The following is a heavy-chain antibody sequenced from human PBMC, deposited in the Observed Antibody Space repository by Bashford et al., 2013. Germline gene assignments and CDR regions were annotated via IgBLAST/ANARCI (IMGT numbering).Heavy chain of an antibody. CDR1: GGSISSYY. CDR2: IYYSGST. Sequence: SETLSLTCTVSGGSISSYYWSWIRQPPGKGLEWIGYIYYSGSTNYNPSLKSRVTISVDTSKNQFSLKLSSVTAADTAVYYCARGNTYYYGSGYYYGMDVWGQGTTVTVSS. V-gene: IGHV4-59*01. J-gene: IGHJ6*02. D-gene: IGHD3-10*01. CDR3: ARGNTYYYGSGYYYGMDV.